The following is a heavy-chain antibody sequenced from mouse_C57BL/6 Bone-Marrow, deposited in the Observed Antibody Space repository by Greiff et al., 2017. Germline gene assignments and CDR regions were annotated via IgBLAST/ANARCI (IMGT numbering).Heavy chain of an antibody. D-gene: IGHD5-5*01. CDR2: IYPGDGDT. Sequence: QVKLQQSGPELVKPGASVKISCKASGYAFSSSWMNWVKQRPGKGLEWIGRIYPGDGDTNYNGKFKGKATLTADKASSTAYMQLSSLTSEDSAVYFCTRFLTTYYYFDYWGQGTTLTVSS. J-gene: IGHJ2*01. V-gene: IGHV1-82*01. CDR1: GYAFSSSW. CDR3: TRFLTTYYYFDY.